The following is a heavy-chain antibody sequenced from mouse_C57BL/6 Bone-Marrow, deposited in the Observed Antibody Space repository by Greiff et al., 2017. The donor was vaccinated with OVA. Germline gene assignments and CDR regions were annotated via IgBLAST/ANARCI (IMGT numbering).Heavy chain of an antibody. CDR1: GYSITSGYY. D-gene: IGHD1-1*01. CDR2: ISYDGSN. Sequence: EVKLVESGPGLVKPSQSLSLTCSVTGYSITSGYYWNWIRQFPGNKLEWMGYISYDGSNNYNPSLKNRISITRDTSKNQFFLKLNSVTTEDTATYYCASSLDYYGSSYGFDYWGQGTTLTVSS. V-gene: IGHV3-6*01. CDR3: ASSLDYYGSSYGFDY. J-gene: IGHJ2*01.